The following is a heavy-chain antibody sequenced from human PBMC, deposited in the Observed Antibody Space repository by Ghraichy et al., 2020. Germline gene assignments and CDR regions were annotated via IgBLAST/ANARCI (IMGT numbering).Heavy chain of an antibody. Sequence: ASVKVSCKVSGYTLTELSMHWVRQAPGKGLEWMGGFDPEDGETIYAQKFQGRVTMTEDTSTDTAYMELSSLRSEDTAVYYCATAMGSRSMITFGGVRLGNGMDVWGQGTTVTVSS. V-gene: IGHV1-24*01. D-gene: IGHD3-16*01. CDR2: FDPEDGET. CDR1: GYTLTELS. CDR3: ATAMGSRSMITFGGVRLGNGMDV. J-gene: IGHJ6*02.